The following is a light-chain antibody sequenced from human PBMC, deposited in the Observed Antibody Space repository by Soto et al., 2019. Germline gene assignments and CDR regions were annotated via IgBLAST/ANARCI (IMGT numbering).Light chain of an antibody. Sequence: QSVLPQPASVSGSPGQSITISCTGTSSDVGGYNYVSWYQQHPGKAPKLMIYDVTHRPSGVSNRFSGSKSGNTASLTISGLQAEDEAEYYCNSYRSSRTLVFGTGTKVTVL. V-gene: IGLV2-14*01. J-gene: IGLJ1*01. CDR2: DVT. CDR1: SSDVGGYNY. CDR3: NSYRSSRTLV.